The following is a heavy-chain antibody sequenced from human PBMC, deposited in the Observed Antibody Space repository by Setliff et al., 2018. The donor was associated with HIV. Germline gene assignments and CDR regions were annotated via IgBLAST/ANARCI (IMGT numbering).Heavy chain of an antibody. CDR3: ARDWRSGDYAVSPLYYYYGMDV. Sequence: ASVKVSCKASGYTFTSYGISWVRQAPGQGLEWMGWISAYNSNTNYAQKLQGRVTMTTDTSTSTAYMELRSLRSDDTAVYYCARDWRSGDYAVSPLYYYYGMDVWCQGTTVTVSS. CDR1: GYTFTSYG. J-gene: IGHJ6*02. V-gene: IGHV1-18*01. D-gene: IGHD4-17*01. CDR2: ISAYNSNT.